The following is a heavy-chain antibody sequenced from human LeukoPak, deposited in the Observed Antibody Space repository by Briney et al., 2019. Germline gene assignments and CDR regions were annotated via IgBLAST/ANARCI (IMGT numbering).Heavy chain of an antibody. J-gene: IGHJ4*02. V-gene: IGHV4-39*01. CDR3: ARQRSSGTWAFDC. CDR1: GDSISSGTHY. D-gene: IGHD3-10*01. Sequence: SETLSLTCTVSGDSISSGTHYWGWIRQPPGRGLEWLGTIYSTGTTFYNSSLKSRGTISVDTSKNEFSLKLTSMTAADTAVYYCARQRSSGTWAFDCWGQGTLVTVSS. CDR2: IYSTGTT.